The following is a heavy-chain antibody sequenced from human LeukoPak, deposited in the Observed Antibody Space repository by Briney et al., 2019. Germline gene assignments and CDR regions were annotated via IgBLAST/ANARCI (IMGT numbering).Heavy chain of an antibody. J-gene: IGHJ4*02. Sequence: ASVKVSCKASGYTFTSYDINWVRQATGQGLEWMGWMNPNSGNTGYAQKFQGRVTMTRNTSISTAYMELSSLRSEDTAVYYCARANSSSWYLYYWGQGTLVTVSS. V-gene: IGHV1-8*01. D-gene: IGHD6-13*01. CDR1: GYTFTSYD. CDR2: MNPNSGNT. CDR3: ARANSSSWYLYY.